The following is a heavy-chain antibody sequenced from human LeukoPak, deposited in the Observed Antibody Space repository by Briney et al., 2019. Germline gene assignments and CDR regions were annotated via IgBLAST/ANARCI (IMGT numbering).Heavy chain of an antibody. Sequence: GESLRLSCAASGFTFDDYGMSWVRQAPGKGLEWVSGLNRNGDITGYADSVKGRFIISRDNAKNSLYLQMNSLRAEDTALYHCARHGHARPGVLYCSSTSCHNWFDPWGQGTLVTVSS. CDR3: ARHGHARPGVLYCSSTSCHNWFDP. CDR1: GFTFDDYG. D-gene: IGHD2-2*01. J-gene: IGHJ5*02. V-gene: IGHV3-20*01. CDR2: LNRNGDIT.